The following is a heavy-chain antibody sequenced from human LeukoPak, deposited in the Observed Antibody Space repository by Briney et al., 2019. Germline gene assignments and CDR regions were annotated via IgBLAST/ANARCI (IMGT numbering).Heavy chain of an antibody. V-gene: IGHV3-74*01. CDR2: INSLGSDA. J-gene: IGHJ4*02. CDR1: GFTYSSYW. CDR3: VRVRRNDFYYFDH. D-gene: IGHD2-21*02. Sequence: GGSLRLSCAASGFTYSSYWMHWVRQAPGKGLVWVSRINSLGSDATYADSVKGRFTVSRDNAKNTLFLQMNSLRAVDAAVYYCVRVRRNDFYYFDHWGQGALVTVSS.